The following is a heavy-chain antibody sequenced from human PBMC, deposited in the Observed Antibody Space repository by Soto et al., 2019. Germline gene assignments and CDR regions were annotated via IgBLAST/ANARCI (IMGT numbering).Heavy chain of an antibody. CDR1: GFTFSNAW. D-gene: IGHD6-6*01. CDR2: IKSKTDGGTT. Sequence: PGGSLRLSCAASGFTFSNAWMSWVRQAPGKGLEWVGRIKSKTDGGTTDYAAPVKGRFTISRDDSKNTLYLQMNSLKTEDTAVYYCTTDRIAALYREDYGMDVWGQGTTVTVSS. V-gene: IGHV3-15*01. CDR3: TTDRIAALYREDYGMDV. J-gene: IGHJ6*02.